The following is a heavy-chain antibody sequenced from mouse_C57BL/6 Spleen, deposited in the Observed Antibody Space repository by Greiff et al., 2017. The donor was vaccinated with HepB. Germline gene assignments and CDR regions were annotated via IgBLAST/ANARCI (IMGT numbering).Heavy chain of an antibody. D-gene: IGHD1-1*01. CDR3: DRGYGQLRGYFDY. CDR1: GFNIKDYY. J-gene: IGHJ2*01. Sequence: VQLKQSGAELVKPGASVKLSCTASGFNIKDYYMNWVQQRTEQGLEWIGRIDPEDGATKYAPNFQGKATVTADTSYNTAYLQLSSLTTEDNAVYYCDRGYGQLRGYFDYWGQGTTLTVSS. CDR2: IDPEDGAT. V-gene: IGHV14-2*01.